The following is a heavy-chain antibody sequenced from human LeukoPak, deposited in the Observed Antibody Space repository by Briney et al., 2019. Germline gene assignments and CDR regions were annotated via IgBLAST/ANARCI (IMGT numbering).Heavy chain of an antibody. Sequence: GGSLRLSCAASGFAFSNYAMSWVRQAPGKGLEWVSAITGGGSGIYYADSMKSRFTISRDNSKNTLYLQINSLRAEDTAVYYCAKWGDYDVLTGYYVSDYWGQGTLVTVSS. D-gene: IGHD3-9*01. CDR3: AKWGDYDVLTGYYVSDY. CDR1: GFAFSNYA. CDR2: ITGGGSGI. J-gene: IGHJ4*02. V-gene: IGHV3-23*01.